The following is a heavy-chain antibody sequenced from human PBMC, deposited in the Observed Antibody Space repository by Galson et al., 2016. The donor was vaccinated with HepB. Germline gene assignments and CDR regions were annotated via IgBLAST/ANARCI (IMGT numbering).Heavy chain of an antibody. J-gene: IGHJ4*02. D-gene: IGHD3-22*01. Sequence: SVKVSCKASGDTFNRFAITWLRQGPGQGLAWVGGIVPFLGIANYAQRYQGRLTITADKSTNTAYMELSSLRSEDTAVYYCARYHPEPYGDSSGYLDSWGQGTLVTVSS. V-gene: IGHV1-69*10. CDR2: IVPFLGIA. CDR1: GDTFNRFA. CDR3: ARYHPEPYGDSSGYLDS.